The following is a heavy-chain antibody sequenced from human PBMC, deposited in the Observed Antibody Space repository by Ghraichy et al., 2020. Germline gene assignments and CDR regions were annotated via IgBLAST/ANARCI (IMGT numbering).Heavy chain of an antibody. D-gene: IGHD2/OR15-2a*01. J-gene: IGHJ3*02. CDR2: ISSSSSTI. CDR1: GFTFSSYS. V-gene: IGHV3-48*02. Sequence: GGSLRLSCAASGFTFSSYSMNWVRQAPGKGLEWVSYISSSSSTIYYADSVKGRFTISRDNAKNSLYLQMNSLRDEDTAVYYCARDREEYKGDAFDIWGQGTMVTVSS. CDR3: ARDREEYKGDAFDI.